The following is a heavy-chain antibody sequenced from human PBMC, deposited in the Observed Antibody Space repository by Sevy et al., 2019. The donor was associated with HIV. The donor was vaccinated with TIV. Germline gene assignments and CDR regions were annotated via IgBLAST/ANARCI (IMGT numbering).Heavy chain of an antibody. V-gene: IGHV4-31*03. Sequence: SETLSLTCTVSGGSISSGGYYWSWIRQHPGKGLEWIGYIYYSGSTYYHPSLKSRVTISVDTSKNQFSLKLSSVTAADTAVYYCARDGSTAAFYGMDVWGQGTTVTVSS. D-gene: IGHD6-25*01. CDR3: ARDGSTAAFYGMDV. CDR2: IYYSGST. CDR1: GGSISSGGYY. J-gene: IGHJ6*02.